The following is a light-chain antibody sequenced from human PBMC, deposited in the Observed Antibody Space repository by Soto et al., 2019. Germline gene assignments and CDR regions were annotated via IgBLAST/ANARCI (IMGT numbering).Light chain of an antibody. CDR2: QAS. CDR1: QSISSW. CDR3: QQYNINSET. V-gene: IGKV1-5*03. Sequence: DIQMTQSPSTLSASVGDRVTITCRASQSISSWLAWYQQKPGKAPKLLIYQASSLESGVPSRFSGSGSGTEFTLTISSPQPEDFATYYYQQYNINSETFGQGTKVDIK. J-gene: IGKJ1*01.